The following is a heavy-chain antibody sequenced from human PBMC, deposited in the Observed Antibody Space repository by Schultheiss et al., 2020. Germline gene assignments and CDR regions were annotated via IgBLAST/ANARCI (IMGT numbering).Heavy chain of an antibody. CDR3: AREYLLQGLDY. J-gene: IGHJ4*02. D-gene: IGHD3-22*01. CDR1: GFTFSGYA. V-gene: IGHV3-23*01. CDR2: ISGSGDST. Sequence: GGSLRLSCAASGFTFSGYAMSWVRQAPGEGLEWVSAISGSGDSTYDADSVKGRFTISRDNSKNTLYLQMNSLRAEDTAVYYCAREYLLQGLDYWGQGTLVTVSS.